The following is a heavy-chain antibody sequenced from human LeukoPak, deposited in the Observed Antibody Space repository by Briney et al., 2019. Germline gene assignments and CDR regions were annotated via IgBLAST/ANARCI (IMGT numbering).Heavy chain of an antibody. D-gene: IGHD1-7*01. CDR3: ARGVRNSRSPHIFDY. CDR2: IYYSGST. CDR1: GGSISSSSYY. V-gene: IGHV4-39*07. Sequence: PSETLSLTCTVSGGSISSSSYYWGWIRQPPGKGLEWIGSIYYSGSTYYNPSLKSRVTISVDTSKNQFSLKLSSVTAADTAVYYCARGVRNSRSPHIFDYWGQGTLVTVSS. J-gene: IGHJ4*02.